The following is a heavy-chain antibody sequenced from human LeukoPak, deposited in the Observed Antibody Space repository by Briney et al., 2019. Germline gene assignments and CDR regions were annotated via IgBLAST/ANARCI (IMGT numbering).Heavy chain of an antibody. Sequence: PGGSLRLSCAASGFTFSSYEMNWVRQAPGKGLVWVSYMSSSSTTIYYADSVKGRFTISRDNAKNSLCLQMNSLRSEDTAVYYCARGSDSGGYYYGDFDYWGQGTLVTVSS. CDR2: MSSSSTTI. V-gene: IGHV3-48*03. CDR3: ARGSDSGGYYYGDFDY. CDR1: GFTFSSYE. D-gene: IGHD3-22*01. J-gene: IGHJ4*02.